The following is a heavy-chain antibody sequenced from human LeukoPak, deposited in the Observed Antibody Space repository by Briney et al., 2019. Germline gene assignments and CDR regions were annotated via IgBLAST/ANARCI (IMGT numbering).Heavy chain of an antibody. J-gene: IGHJ2*01. V-gene: IGHV4-39*01. Sequence: SETLSLTCTVSGGSISSSSYYWGWIRQPPGKGLEWIGSIYYSGSTYYNPSLKSRVTISVDTSKNQFSLKLSSVTAADTAVYYCARHPGTSDYQYWYFDLWGRGTLVTVSS. D-gene: IGHD4-17*01. CDR3: ARHPGTSDYQYWYFDL. CDR2: IYYSGST. CDR1: GGSISSSSYY.